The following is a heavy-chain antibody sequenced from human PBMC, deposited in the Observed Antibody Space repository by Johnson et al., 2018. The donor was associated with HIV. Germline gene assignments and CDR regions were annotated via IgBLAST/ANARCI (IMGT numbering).Heavy chain of an antibody. CDR2: IKSETDGGTT. V-gene: IGHV3-15*01. D-gene: IGHD3-22*01. Sequence: VQLVESGGGLVQPGGSLRLSCAASGFTFSDYYMSWIRQAPGKGLEWVGRIKSETDGGTTDYAAPVKDRFTISRDDSKNTVYLQMNSLKTEDTAVYFCTTDPLCLGYWYHSSPWGQGTMVTVSS. CDR1: GFTFSDYY. CDR3: TTDPLCLGYWYHSSP. J-gene: IGHJ3*01.